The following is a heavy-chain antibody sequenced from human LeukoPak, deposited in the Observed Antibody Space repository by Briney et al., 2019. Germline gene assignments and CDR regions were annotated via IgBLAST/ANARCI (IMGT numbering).Heavy chain of an antibody. V-gene: IGHV3-23*01. D-gene: IGHD3-10*01. Sequence: GGSLRLSCAASGFTFSSYGMSWVRQAPGKGLEWVSAISGSGGSTYYADSVKGRFTISRDNSKNTLYLQMNSLRAEDTAVYYCAKSVAYYGSGSYYNFYYFDYWGQGTLVTVSS. J-gene: IGHJ4*02. CDR2: ISGSGGST. CDR1: GFTFSSYG. CDR3: AKSVAYYGSGSYYNFYYFDY.